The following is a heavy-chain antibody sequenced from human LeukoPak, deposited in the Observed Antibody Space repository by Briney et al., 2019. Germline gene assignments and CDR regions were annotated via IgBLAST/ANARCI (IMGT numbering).Heavy chain of an antibody. CDR1: GFTFSSYA. D-gene: IGHD2-2*01. CDR2: ISGSGGST. Sequence: GGSLRLSCAASGFTFSSYAMSWVRQAPGKGLEWVSAISGSGGSTYYADSVKGRFTISRDNSKNTLYLQMNSLRAEDTAVYYCAKDPGCSSTSCYAYRYFDLWGRGTLVTVSS. J-gene: IGHJ2*01. V-gene: IGHV3-23*01. CDR3: AKDPGCSSTSCYAYRYFDL.